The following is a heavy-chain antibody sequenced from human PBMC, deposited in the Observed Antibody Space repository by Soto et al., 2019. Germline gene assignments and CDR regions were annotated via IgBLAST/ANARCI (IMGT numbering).Heavy chain of an antibody. CDR3: AREAQLELYYCYGMDV. D-gene: IGHD1-7*01. Sequence: GGSLRLSCAASGFTFSSYGMHWVRQAPGKGLEWVAVIWYDGSNKYYADSVKGRFTISRDNSKNTLYLQMNSLRAEDTAVYYCAREAQLELYYCYGMDVWGQGTTVTVSS. V-gene: IGHV3-33*01. J-gene: IGHJ6*02. CDR1: GFTFSSYG. CDR2: IWYDGSNK.